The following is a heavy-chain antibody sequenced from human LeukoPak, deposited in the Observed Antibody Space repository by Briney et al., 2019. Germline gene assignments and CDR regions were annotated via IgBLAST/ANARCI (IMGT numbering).Heavy chain of an antibody. V-gene: IGHV3-30*02. CDR2: IRYDGSNK. CDR1: GFTFSSYG. J-gene: IGHJ4*02. CDR3: AKDSASSFYYFDY. Sequence: GGSLRLSCAASGFTFSSYGMHWVRQAPGKGLEWVAFIRYDGSNKYYADSVKGRFTISRDNSKNTLYLQMNSLRAEDTAVYYCAKDSASSFYYFDYWGQGTLVTVSS. D-gene: IGHD2-2*01.